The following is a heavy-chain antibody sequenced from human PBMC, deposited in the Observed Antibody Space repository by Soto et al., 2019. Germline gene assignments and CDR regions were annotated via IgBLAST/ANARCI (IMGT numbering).Heavy chain of an antibody. CDR1: GYTFTSYA. CDR2: INAGNGNT. V-gene: IGHV1-3*01. J-gene: IGHJ5*02. CDR3: ARVVSYGYMAISGP. D-gene: IGHD5-18*01. Sequence: GASVKVSCKASGYTFTSYAMHWVRQAPGQRLEWMGWINAGNGNTKYSQKFQGRVTITRDTSASTAYMELSSLRSEDTAVYYCARVVSYGYMAISGPWGQGTLVTVSS.